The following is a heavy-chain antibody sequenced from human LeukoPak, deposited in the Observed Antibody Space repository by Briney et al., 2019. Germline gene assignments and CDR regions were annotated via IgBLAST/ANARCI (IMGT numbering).Heavy chain of an antibody. CDR2: ISYDGNNR. D-gene: IGHD4-17*01. Sequence: GGSLRLSCEASGFTFSNYAMHWVRQAPGKGLEWVAAISYDGNNRYDVDSVKGRFTISRDNSKNTLYLQMNSLRPEDSATYYCAKTIRTYGDYHTLDYWGQGTLVTVSS. V-gene: IGHV3-30*04. J-gene: IGHJ4*02. CDR3: AKTIRTYGDYHTLDY. CDR1: GFTFSNYA.